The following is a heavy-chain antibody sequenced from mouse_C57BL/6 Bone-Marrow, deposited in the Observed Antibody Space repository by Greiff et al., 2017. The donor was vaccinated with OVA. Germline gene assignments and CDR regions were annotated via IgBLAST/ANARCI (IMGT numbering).Heavy chain of an antibody. V-gene: IGHV1-18*01. Sequence: EVQLQQSGPELVKPGASVKIPCKASGYTFTDYNMDWVKQSHGKSLEWIGDINPNNGGTIYNQKFKGKATLTVDKSSSPAYMELRSLTSEDTAVYYCARWLPHYYAMDYGCQGTSVTVSS. D-gene: IGHD2-2*01. CDR1: GYTFTDYN. CDR2: INPNNGGT. CDR3: ARWLPHYYAMDY. J-gene: IGHJ4*01.